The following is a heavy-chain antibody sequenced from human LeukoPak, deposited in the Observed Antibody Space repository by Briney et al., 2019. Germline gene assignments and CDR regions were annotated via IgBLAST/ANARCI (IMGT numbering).Heavy chain of an antibody. CDR2: ISDNGGST. CDR1: GFTFSAYA. CDR3: AKDRYSSSHDAFDI. J-gene: IGHJ3*02. V-gene: IGHV3-23*01. D-gene: IGHD6-19*01. Sequence: GGSLRLSCEASGFTFSAYAMTWVRQAPGKGLEWVSAISDNGGSTYYADSVKGRFTISRDNSKNTLYLQMNSLRVEDTAVYYCAKDRYSSSHDAFDIWGQGTMVTVSS.